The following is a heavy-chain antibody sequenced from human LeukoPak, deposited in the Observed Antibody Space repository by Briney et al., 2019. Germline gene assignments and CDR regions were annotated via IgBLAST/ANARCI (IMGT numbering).Heavy chain of an antibody. Sequence: GGSLRLFCAASGFTFDDYGMSWVRQAPGKGLEWVSGINWNGGSTGYADSVKGRFTISRDNAKNSLYLQMNSLRAEDTALYYCARVGDCSSTSCHLDYWFDPWGQGTLVTVSS. CDR2: INWNGGST. J-gene: IGHJ5*02. CDR1: GFTFDDYG. CDR3: ARVGDCSSTSCHLDYWFDP. V-gene: IGHV3-20*04. D-gene: IGHD2-2*01.